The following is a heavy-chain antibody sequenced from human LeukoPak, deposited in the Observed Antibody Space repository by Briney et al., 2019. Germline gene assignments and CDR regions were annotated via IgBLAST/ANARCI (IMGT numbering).Heavy chain of an antibody. J-gene: IGHJ4*02. CDR1: GYTFTSYG. V-gene: IGHV1-2*02. CDR3: ARDGDTMVVGGLDY. D-gene: IGHD3-10*01. CDR2: INPKSGGT. Sequence: ASVKVSCKASGYTFTSYGISWVRQAPGQGLEWMGWINPKSGGTNYAQKFQGRVTMTRDTSISTAYMELSRLRSDDTAVYYCARDGDTMVVGGLDYWGQGTLVTVSS.